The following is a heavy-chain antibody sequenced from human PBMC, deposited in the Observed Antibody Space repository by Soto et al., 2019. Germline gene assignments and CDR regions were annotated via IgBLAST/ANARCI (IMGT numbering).Heavy chain of an antibody. D-gene: IGHD3-9*01. J-gene: IGHJ3*02. CDR1: GGTFSSYA. V-gene: IGHV1-69*13. Sequence: SVKVSCKASGGTFSSYAISWVRQAPGQGLEWMGGIIPIFGTANYAQKFQGRVTITADESTSTAYMELSSLRSEDTAVYYCARDASELRYFDWLSGYAFDIWGQGTMVTVS. CDR2: IIPIFGTA. CDR3: ARDASELRYFDWLSGYAFDI.